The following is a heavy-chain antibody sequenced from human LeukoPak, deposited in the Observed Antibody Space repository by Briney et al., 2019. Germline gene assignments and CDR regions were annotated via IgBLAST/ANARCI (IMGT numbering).Heavy chain of an antibody. CDR1: GYTFTCYY. CDR2: INPNSGGT. J-gene: IGHJ4*02. V-gene: IGHV1-2*02. CDR3: ARSYDSSGYPPYFDY. Sequence: ASVKVSCKASGYTFTCYYMHWVRQAPGQGLEWMGWINPNSGGTNYAQKFQGRVTMTRDTSISTAYMELSRLRSDDTAVYYCARSYDSSGYPPYFDYWGQGTLVTVSS. D-gene: IGHD3-22*01.